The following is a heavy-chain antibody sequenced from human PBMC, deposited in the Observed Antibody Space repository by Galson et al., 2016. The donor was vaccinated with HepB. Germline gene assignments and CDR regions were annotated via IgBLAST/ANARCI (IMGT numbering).Heavy chain of an antibody. CDR2: ISYDRSNK. Sequence: SLRLSCAASGFTFSTYGMHWVRQAPGKGLEWVAVISYDRSNKNNAASVKGRFTISRDNSKNTLYLEMTSLREEDTAVYYCAKDYSGYYFDGTGYYNAFDYWGQGALVTVSS. D-gene: IGHD3-22*01. J-gene: IGHJ4*02. CDR3: AKDYSGYYFDGTGYYNAFDY. V-gene: IGHV3-30*18. CDR1: GFTFSTYG.